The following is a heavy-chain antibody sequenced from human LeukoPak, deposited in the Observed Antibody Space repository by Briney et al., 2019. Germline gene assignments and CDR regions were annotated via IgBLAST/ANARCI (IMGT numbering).Heavy chain of an antibody. V-gene: IGHV4-34*01. J-gene: IGHJ4*02. CDR3: ARGRPHTSHLDY. CDR1: GGSFSGYY. CDR2: INHSGST. Sequence: SETLSLTCAVYGGSFSGYYWSWIRQPPGKGLEWIGEINHSGSTNYNPSLKSRVTVSVDTSKNQFSLKLSSVTAADTAVYYCARGRPHTSHLDYWGQGTLVTVSS.